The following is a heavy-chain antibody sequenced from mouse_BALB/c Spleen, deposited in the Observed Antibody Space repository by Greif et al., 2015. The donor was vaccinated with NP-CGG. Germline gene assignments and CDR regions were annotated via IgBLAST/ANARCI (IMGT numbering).Heavy chain of an antibody. CDR1: GYSFTGYF. CDR2: FNPYIGDT. Sequence: VQLQQSGPELVKPGASVKISCKASGYSFTGYFMNWGKKTNGRGLEWLGRFNPYIGDTXXNQKFKGKATLTVDKSSSTAHMELLSLTSEDSAVYYCGRGGYGSSYEWYFDVWGAGTTVTVSS. D-gene: IGHD1-1*01. CDR3: GRGGYGSSYEWYFDV. J-gene: IGHJ1*01. V-gene: IGHV1-37*01.